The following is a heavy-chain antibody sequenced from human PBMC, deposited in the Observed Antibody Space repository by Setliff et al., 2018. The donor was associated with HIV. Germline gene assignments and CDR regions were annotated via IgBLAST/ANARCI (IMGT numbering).Heavy chain of an antibody. V-gene: IGHV4-59*12. J-gene: IGHJ4*02. CDR1: GGSISSYY. CDR3: ARGLTVTPPFFDY. Sequence: KPSETLSLTCTVSGGSISSYYWSWIRQPPGKGLEWIGYIYYSGSTNYNPSLKSRVTISLDTSKKQFSLKLHSITAADTAVYYCARGLTVTPPFFDYWGQGTLVTVSS. CDR2: IYYSGST. D-gene: IGHD4-17*01.